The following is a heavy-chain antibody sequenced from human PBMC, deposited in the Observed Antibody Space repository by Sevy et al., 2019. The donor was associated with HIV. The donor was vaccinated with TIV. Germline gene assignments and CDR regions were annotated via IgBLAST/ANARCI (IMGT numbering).Heavy chain of an antibody. D-gene: IGHD6-25*01. Sequence: SETLSLTCNVSCGSMNSYYWSWIRQPPGKGLEWIAFIHKRGYTSYNPSLKSRITMSIDTSKNHFSLKVTSVIAADTVIYYCARAANPPGGMFFDSWAQGILVTVSS. V-gene: IGHV4-59*01. CDR3: ARAANPPGGMFFDS. CDR1: CGSMNSYY. J-gene: IGHJ4*02. CDR2: IHKRGYT.